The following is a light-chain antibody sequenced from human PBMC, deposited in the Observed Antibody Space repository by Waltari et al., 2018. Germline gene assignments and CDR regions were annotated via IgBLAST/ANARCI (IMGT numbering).Light chain of an antibody. CDR3: QRRSNWPPVWT. CDR1: QSVSSY. Sequence: EIVLTQSPATLSLSPGERATLSCRASQSVSSYLAWYQQKPGQAPRLLIYDASDRATGIAARFSGSGSGTDFALTISSLGPEDYAVYYCQRRSNWPPVWTFGQGTKVEIK. CDR2: DAS. J-gene: IGKJ1*01. V-gene: IGKV3-11*01.